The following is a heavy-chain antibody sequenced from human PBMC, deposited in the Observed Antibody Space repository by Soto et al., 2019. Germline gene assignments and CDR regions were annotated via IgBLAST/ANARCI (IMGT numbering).Heavy chain of an antibody. CDR3: ATDLMSMRAFDI. CDR1: GYTFTSYA. J-gene: IGHJ3*02. CDR2: INAGNGNT. D-gene: IGHD2-8*01. Sequence: ASVKVSCKASGYTFTSYAMHWVRQAPGQRLEWMGWINAGNGNTKYSQKFQGRVTITGDTSASTAYMELSSLRSEDTAVYYCATDLMSMRAFDIWGQGTMVTVSS. V-gene: IGHV1-3*01.